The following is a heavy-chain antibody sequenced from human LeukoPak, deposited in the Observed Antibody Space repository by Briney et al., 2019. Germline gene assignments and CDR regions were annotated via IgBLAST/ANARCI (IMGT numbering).Heavy chain of an antibody. D-gene: IGHD5-12*01. V-gene: IGHV3-49*04. J-gene: IGHJ4*02. CDR1: GFTFGDYA. CDR3: TTDLSGYSGYDSDY. CDR2: IRSKAYGGTT. Sequence: GGSLRLSCTASGFTFGDYAMSWVRQAPGKGLEWVGFIRSKAYGGTTEYAASVKGRFTISRDDSKSIAYLQMNSLKTEDTAVYYCTTDLSGYSGYDSDYWGQGTLVTVSS.